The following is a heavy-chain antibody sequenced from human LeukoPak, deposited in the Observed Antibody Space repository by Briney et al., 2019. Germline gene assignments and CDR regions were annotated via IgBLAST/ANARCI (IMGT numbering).Heavy chain of an antibody. D-gene: IGHD6-6*01. CDR2: ISWDGGST. CDR3: AKDAIQLYSGSYSGLDYYMDV. Sequence: PGGSLRLSCEASGFTFDDCAMHWVRQAPGKGLEWVSLISWDGGSTYYADSVKGRFTISRDNGKNSLYLQMNSLRAEDTALYYCAKDAIQLYSGSYSGLDYYMDVWGKGTTVTVSS. CDR1: GFTFDDCA. V-gene: IGHV3-43D*03. J-gene: IGHJ6*03.